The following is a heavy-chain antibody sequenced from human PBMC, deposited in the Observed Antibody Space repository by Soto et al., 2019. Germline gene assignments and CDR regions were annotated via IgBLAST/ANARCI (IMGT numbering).Heavy chain of an antibody. D-gene: IGHD6-19*01. J-gene: IGHJ4*02. CDR2: INSGGGI. CDR3: ATGGSGVFDY. Sequence: EVQLVESGGGLVQPGGSLRLSCAASGFTVSSNYMTWVRQAPGKGLEWVSVINSGGGIYYADSVKDSFTISRDNSKNTVYLQMSSLRAEDTALYYCATGGSGVFDYWGQGTLVTVSS. CDR1: GFTVSSNY. V-gene: IGHV3-66*01.